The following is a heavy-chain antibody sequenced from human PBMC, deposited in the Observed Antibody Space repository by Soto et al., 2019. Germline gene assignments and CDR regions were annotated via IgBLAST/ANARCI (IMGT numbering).Heavy chain of an antibody. Sequence: GGSLRLSCAASGFTFDDYAMHWVRQAPGKGLEWVSGISWNSGSIGYADSVKGRFTISRDNAKNSLYLQMNSLRAEDTALYYCAKVLGGSDDYGDFDAFDIRGQGTMVTVSS. V-gene: IGHV3-9*01. J-gene: IGHJ3*02. D-gene: IGHD4-17*01. CDR2: ISWNSGSI. CDR1: GFTFDDYA. CDR3: AKVLGGSDDYGDFDAFDI.